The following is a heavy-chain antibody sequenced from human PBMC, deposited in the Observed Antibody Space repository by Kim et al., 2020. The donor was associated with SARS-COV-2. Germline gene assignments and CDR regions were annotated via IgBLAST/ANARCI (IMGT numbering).Heavy chain of an antibody. J-gene: IGHJ4*02. Sequence: GGSLRLSCAASGFTFSNYAMSWVRQAPGKGLEWVSVISGGGGGTYYADSVKGRFTISRDNSQSTLYLQVNSLRAEDTAVYYCAKSGKTSGWVPDYFIDFWGQGTLVTVSS. CDR2: ISGGGGGT. CDR3: AKSGKTSGWVPDYFIDF. D-gene: IGHD6-19*01. CDR1: GFTFSNYA. V-gene: IGHV3-23*01.